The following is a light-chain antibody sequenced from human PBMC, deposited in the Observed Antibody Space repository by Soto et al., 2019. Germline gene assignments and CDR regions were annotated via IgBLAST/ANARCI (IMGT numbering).Light chain of an antibody. CDR2: GAS. V-gene: IGKV3-20*01. J-gene: IGKJ1*01. CDR3: QQYGSSLTWT. Sequence: IVLTQSPGTLSLSPVERATPSCRSIQSVSSSYLAWYQQKPGQAPRLLXYGASSRATGIPDRFSGSGSGTDFTLTISRLEPEDFAVYYCQQYGSSLTWTFGQGTKVDIK. CDR1: QSVSSSY.